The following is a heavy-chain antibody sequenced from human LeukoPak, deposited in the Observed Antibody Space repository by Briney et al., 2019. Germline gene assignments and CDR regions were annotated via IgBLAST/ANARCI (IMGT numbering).Heavy chain of an antibody. V-gene: IGHV4-39*01. J-gene: IGHJ5*02. Sequence: SETLSLTCTVSGGSISSSSYYWGWIRQPPGKGLEWIGSIYYSGSTYYNPSLKSRVTISVDTSKNQFSLKLSSATAADTAVYYCARHFGLFDPWGQGTLVTVSS. CDR3: ARHFGLFDP. D-gene: IGHD3-3*01. CDR1: GGSISSSSYY. CDR2: IYYSGST.